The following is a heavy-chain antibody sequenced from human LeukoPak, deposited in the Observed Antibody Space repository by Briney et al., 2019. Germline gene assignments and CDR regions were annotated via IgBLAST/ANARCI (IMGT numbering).Heavy chain of an antibody. V-gene: IGHV3-7*01. J-gene: IGHJ4*02. D-gene: IGHD3-22*01. CDR2: IQQDGSEK. CDR1: GFTFSSYW. Sequence: GGSLRLSCAASGFTFSSYWMSWVRQAPGKGLEWVANIQQDGSEKYYVDSVKGRFTISRDNAKNSLYLQMNSLRAEDTAVYYCARVEDSSGYYPFDYWGQGTLVTVSS. CDR3: ARVEDSSGYYPFDY.